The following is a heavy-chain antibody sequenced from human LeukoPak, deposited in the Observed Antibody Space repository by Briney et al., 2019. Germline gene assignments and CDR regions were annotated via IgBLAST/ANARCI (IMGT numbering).Heavy chain of an antibody. CDR2: INPSGGGT. Sequence: ASVKVSCKASGYTFTSYYMHWVRQAPGQGLEWMGVINPSGGGTGYAQEFQGRVTMTRDTSTSTLYLELSSLISEDTAMYYCVRPYGGNSGGDYWGQGTLVTVS. J-gene: IGHJ4*02. CDR1: GYTFTSYY. V-gene: IGHV1-46*01. D-gene: IGHD4-23*01. CDR3: VRPYGGNSGGDY.